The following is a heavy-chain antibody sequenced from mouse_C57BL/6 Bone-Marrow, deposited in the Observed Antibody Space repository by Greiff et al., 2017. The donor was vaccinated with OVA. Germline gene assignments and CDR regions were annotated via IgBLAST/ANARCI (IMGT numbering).Heavy chain of an antibody. CDR1: GFTFSSYA. CDR3: ARGWDYLYAMDY. Sequence: EVQRVESGGGLVKPGGSLKLSCAASGFTFSSYAMSWVRQTPEQRLEWVATISDGGSYTYYTDNVKGRFTISRDNATTTLYLQMSHLKSEDTAMYYCARGWDYLYAMDYWGQGTSVTVSS. CDR2: ISDGGSYT. J-gene: IGHJ4*01. V-gene: IGHV5-4*01. D-gene: IGHD5-5*01.